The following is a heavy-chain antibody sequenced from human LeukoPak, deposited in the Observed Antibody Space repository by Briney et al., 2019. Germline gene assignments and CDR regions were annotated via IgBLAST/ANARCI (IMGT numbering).Heavy chain of an antibody. V-gene: IGHV4-59*01. CDR2: IYYSGST. CDR1: GGSISSYY. Sequence: PSETLSLTCTVSGGSISSYYWSWIRQPPGKGLEWIGYIYYSGSTNYNPSLKSRVTISVDTSKNQFSLKLSSVTAADTAVYYCARVSVNSSGWYSSWFDPWGQGTLVTVSS. D-gene: IGHD6-19*01. CDR3: ARVSVNSSGWYSSWFDP. J-gene: IGHJ5*02.